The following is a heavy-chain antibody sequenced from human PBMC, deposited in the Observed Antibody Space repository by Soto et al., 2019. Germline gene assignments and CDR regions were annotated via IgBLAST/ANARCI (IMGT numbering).Heavy chain of an antibody. V-gene: IGHV4-39*01. CDR2: IFYSGGT. CDR3: ARQASGYYYGGFDP. J-gene: IGHJ5*02. CDR1: GGSILDSTYY. Sequence: QLLLQESGPGLVKPSETLSLTCTVSGGSILDSTYYWAWIRQSPGKGLEWIGTIFYSGGTFYTPSLKSRVTMYVDTSNNQFSLKLSSVTAADTAVYYCARQASGYYYGGFDPWGQGTLVTVSS. D-gene: IGHD3-22*01.